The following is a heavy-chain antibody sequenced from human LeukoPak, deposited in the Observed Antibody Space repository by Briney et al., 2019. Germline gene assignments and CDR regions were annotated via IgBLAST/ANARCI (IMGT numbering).Heavy chain of an antibody. CDR1: GYSFTNYW. J-gene: IGHJ3*02. D-gene: IGHD6-19*01. Sequence: GESLKISCKGSGYSFTNYWIGWVRQMPGKGLEWMGIIYPGDSDTRYSPSFQGQVTISADRSISTAYLQWSSLKASDTAMYYCATVRGGIVVAGRGAFDIWGQGTMVTVSS. V-gene: IGHV5-51*01. CDR2: IYPGDSDT. CDR3: ATVRGGIVVAGRGAFDI.